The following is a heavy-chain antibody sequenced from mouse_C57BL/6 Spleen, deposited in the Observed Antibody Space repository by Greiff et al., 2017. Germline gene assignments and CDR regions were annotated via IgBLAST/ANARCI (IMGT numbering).Heavy chain of an antibody. J-gene: IGHJ1*03. CDR1: GYTFTSYW. V-gene: IGHV1-69*01. Sequence: VQLQQSGAELVMPGASVKLSCKASGYTFTSYWMHWVKQRPGQGLEWIGEIDPSDSYTNYNQKFKGKSTLTVDKSSSTAYMQLSSLTSEDSAVYYCSRDTTVVATHWYFDVWGTGTTVTVSS. CDR2: IDPSDSYT. D-gene: IGHD1-1*01. CDR3: SRDTTVVATHWYFDV.